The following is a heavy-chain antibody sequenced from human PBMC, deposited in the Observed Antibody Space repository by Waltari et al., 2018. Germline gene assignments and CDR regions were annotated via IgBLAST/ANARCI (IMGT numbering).Heavy chain of an antibody. Sequence: EVQLVQSGAEVKKPGESLKISCQVSGYSFSSHWIGWVRQMPGKGLEWMGIIYPGDSDTRYSPSFQGQVTISADKSISTAYLQWNSLKASDTAMYYCARQPHARYCGNGVCSEMDVWGQGTTVIVSS. CDR1: GYSFSSHW. J-gene: IGHJ6*02. CDR2: IYPGDSDT. V-gene: IGHV5-51*01. CDR3: ARQPHARYCGNGVCSEMDV. D-gene: IGHD2-8*01.